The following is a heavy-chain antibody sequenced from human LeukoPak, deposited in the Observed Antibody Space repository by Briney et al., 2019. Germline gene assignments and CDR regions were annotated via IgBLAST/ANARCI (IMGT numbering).Heavy chain of an antibody. CDR3: AKGLSYSTIWPYFDF. J-gene: IGHJ4*02. Sequence: GRSLRLSCAASGFSFSSHGMHWVRQAPGKGLEWVALISYDGSDKYYADSVKGRFTISRDNSKSTLYLQMNSLSSEDTAVFYCAKGLSYSTIWPYFDFWGQGTLVTVSS. D-gene: IGHD6-13*01. CDR1: GFSFSSHG. V-gene: IGHV3-30*18. CDR2: ISYDGSDK.